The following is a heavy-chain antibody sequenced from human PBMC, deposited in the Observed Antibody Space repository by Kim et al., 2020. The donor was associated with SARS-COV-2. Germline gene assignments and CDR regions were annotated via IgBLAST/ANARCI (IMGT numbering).Heavy chain of an antibody. CDR1: GGSFSGYY. CDR3: ARVGSSSSSSSRPKARFDP. D-gene: IGHD6-6*01. V-gene: IGHV4-34*01. J-gene: IGHJ5*02. CDR2: INHSGST. Sequence: SETLSLTCAVYGGSFSGYYWSWIRQPPGKGLEWIGEINHSGSTNYNPSLKSRVTISVDTSKNQFSLKLSSVTAADTAVYYCARVGSSSSSSSRPKARFDPWGQGTLVTVSS.